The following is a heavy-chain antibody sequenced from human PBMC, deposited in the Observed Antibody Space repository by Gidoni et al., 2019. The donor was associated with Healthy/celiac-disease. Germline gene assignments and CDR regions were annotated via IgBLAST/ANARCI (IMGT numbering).Heavy chain of an antibody. Sequence: EVQLLESGGGLVQPGGSLRLSCAASGFTFSSYAMSWVRQAPGTGLEWVSAISGSGGSTYYADSVKGRFTISRDNSKNTLYLQMNSLRAEDTAVYYCAKARYCSGGSCSTVWFDPWGQGTLVTVSS. CDR2: ISGSGGST. CDR3: AKARYCSGGSCSTVWFDP. D-gene: IGHD2-15*01. V-gene: IGHV3-23*01. J-gene: IGHJ5*02. CDR1: GFTFSSYA.